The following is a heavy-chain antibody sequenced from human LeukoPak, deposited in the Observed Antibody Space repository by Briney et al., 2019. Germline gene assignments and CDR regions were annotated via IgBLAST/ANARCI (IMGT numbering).Heavy chain of an antibody. Sequence: GRSLRLSCAASGFSFSIYGMHWVLQAPGKGLEWMAVIWNDGSNKYYADSVKGRFTISRDNSKNTLYLQMNSLRVEDTALYYCARASGPFDYWGQGTLVTVSS. J-gene: IGHJ4*02. D-gene: IGHD3-10*01. CDR3: ARASGPFDY. CDR1: GFSFSIYG. V-gene: IGHV3-33*01. CDR2: IWNDGSNK.